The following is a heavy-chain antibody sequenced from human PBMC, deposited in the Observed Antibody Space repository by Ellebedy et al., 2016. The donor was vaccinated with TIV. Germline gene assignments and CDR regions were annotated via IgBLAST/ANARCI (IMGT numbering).Heavy chain of an antibody. CDR2: ISYDGSNK. V-gene: IGHV3-30*03. J-gene: IGHJ4*02. CDR1: GFTFSSYG. Sequence: PGGSLRLSCAASGFTFSSYGMHWVRQAPGKGLEWVAVISYDGSNKYYADSVKGRFTISRDNSKNTLYLQMNSLRAEDTAVYYCAATVAGDYFDYWGQGTLVTVSS. D-gene: IGHD6-19*01. CDR3: AATVAGDYFDY.